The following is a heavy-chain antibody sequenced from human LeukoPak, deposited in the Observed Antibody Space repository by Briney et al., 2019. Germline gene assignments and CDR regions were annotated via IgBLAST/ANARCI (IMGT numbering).Heavy chain of an antibody. V-gene: IGHV3-23*01. J-gene: IGHJ4*02. CDR1: GFTFSNYA. Sequence: GGSLRLSCAASGFTFSNYAMNWVRQAPGRGLEWVSVISSSDGSTNYADSVKGRFTISRDNSKNTVYLQMNSLRAEDTAVYYCARLPWSDFPYWGQGTLVTVSS. CDR3: ARLPWSDFPY. CDR2: ISSSDGST. D-gene: IGHD3-3*01.